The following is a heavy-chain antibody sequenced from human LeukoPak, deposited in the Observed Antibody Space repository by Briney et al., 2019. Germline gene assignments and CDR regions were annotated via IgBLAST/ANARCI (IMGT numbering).Heavy chain of an antibody. CDR2: ISWNSGSI. CDR1: GFTFDDYA. Sequence: GGSLRLSCAASGFTFDDYAMHWVRQAPGQGLEWVSGISWNSGSIGYADSVKGRFTISRDNAKNSLYLQMNSLRAEDTALYYCAKDFYDTRGNEAFDIWGQGTMVTVSS. CDR3: AKDFYDTRGNEAFDI. J-gene: IGHJ3*02. V-gene: IGHV3-9*01. D-gene: IGHD3-22*01.